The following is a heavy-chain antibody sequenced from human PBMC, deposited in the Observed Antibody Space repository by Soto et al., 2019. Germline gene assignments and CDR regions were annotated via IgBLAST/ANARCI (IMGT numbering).Heavy chain of an antibody. CDR2: INPSGGST. D-gene: IGHD3-3*01. Sequence: QAQLVQSGAEVKKPGASVKVSCKTSGYPFTRYYIHWVRQAPGQGLEWMGVINPSGGSTRYAQKFQGRVPVDGDTVTSTVDMGLSSLKSEDTAVYFCSRVPIFGVVTMGLDYWGQGTLVTVSS. CDR1: GYPFTRYY. V-gene: IGHV1-46*01. J-gene: IGHJ4*02. CDR3: SRVPIFGVVTMGLDY.